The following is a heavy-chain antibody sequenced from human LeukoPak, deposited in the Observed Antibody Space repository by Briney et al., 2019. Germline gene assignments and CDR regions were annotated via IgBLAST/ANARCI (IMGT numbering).Heavy chain of an antibody. Sequence: PSETLSLTCSVSGESIKSTSNYWAWVRQPPGKGLEWIGHIYYSTNTYYNSSLKSRVTISVDTSKNQFSLKLSSVTAADTAVYYCARFTTYATVTTDWFDPWGQGTLVTVSS. CDR1: GESIKSTSNY. J-gene: IGHJ5*02. V-gene: IGHV4-39*07. CDR2: IYYSTNT. D-gene: IGHD4-11*01. CDR3: ARFTTYATVTTDWFDP.